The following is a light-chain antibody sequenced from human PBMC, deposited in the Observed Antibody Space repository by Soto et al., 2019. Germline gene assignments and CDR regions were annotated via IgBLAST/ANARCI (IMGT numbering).Light chain of an antibody. CDR1: SSDIGAYNY. Sequence: QSALTQPASVSGSPGQSITISCTGTSSDIGAYNYVSWYQQHPGKAPKLLLYGLTNRPSGVSNRFSGYNSGNTASLTISGLQAEDDADYYCSSYTTSLTLVFGGGTKVTVL. J-gene: IGLJ3*02. V-gene: IGLV2-14*01. CDR2: GLT. CDR3: SSYTTSLTLV.